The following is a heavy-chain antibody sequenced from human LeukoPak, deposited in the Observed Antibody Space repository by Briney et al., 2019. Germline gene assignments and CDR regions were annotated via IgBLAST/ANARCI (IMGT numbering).Heavy chain of an antibody. CDR2: ISYDGSNK. Sequence: GGSLRLSCAASGFTFSSYAMHWVRQAPGKGLEWVAVISYDGSNKYYADSVKGRFTISRDNSKNTLYLQMNSLRAEDTAVYYCARDGFRGYSVYYYYYMDVWGKGTTVTVSS. V-gene: IGHV3-30*04. D-gene: IGHD5-12*01. CDR3: ARDGFRGYSVYYYYYMDV. CDR1: GFTFSSYA. J-gene: IGHJ6*03.